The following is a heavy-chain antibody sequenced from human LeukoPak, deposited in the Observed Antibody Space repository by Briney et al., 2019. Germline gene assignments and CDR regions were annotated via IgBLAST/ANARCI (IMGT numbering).Heavy chain of an antibody. J-gene: IGHJ3*02. Sequence: SETLSLTCTVSGGSISSYYWSWIRQPPGKGLEWIGYIYYSGSTNYNPSLKSRVTMSVDTSKNQFSLKLSSVTATDTAVYYCARAVSGSYYVAGFDIWGQGTMVTVSS. CDR1: GGSISSYY. D-gene: IGHD1-26*01. CDR3: ARAVSGSYYVAGFDI. V-gene: IGHV4-59*08. CDR2: IYYSGST.